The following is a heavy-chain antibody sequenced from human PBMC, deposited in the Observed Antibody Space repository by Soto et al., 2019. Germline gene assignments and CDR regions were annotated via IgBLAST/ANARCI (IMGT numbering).Heavy chain of an antibody. CDR3: AREKGPNRFDP. CDR1: GYTFTSYY. CDR2: INPSGGST. Sequence: QVQLVQSGAEVKKPGASVKVSCKASGYTFTSYYMHWVRQAPGQGLEWMGIINPSGGSTSYAQKLQRRLAMTRDTPTSTGYMELSSLRSEDTAVYYCAREKGPNRFDPWGQGTLVTVSS. V-gene: IGHV1-46*01. J-gene: IGHJ5*02.